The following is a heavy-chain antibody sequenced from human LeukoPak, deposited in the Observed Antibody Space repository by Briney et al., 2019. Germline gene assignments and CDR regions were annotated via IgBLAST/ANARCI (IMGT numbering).Heavy chain of an antibody. Sequence: PGGSLRLSCAASGFTFSSYAMSWVRQAPGKGLEWVSAISGSGGSTYYADSVKGRFTISRDNSKNTLYLQMNSLRAEDTAVYYCAKDRGGDYYDSSGIFDYWGQGTLVTVSS. CDR2: ISGSGGST. CDR1: GFTFSSYA. J-gene: IGHJ4*02. D-gene: IGHD3-22*01. CDR3: AKDRGGDYYDSSGIFDY. V-gene: IGHV3-23*01.